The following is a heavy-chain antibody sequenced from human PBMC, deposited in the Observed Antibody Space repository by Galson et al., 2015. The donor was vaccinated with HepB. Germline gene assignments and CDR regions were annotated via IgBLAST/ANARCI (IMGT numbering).Heavy chain of an antibody. V-gene: IGHV1-69*02. Sequence: SVKVSCKASGGTFSSYTISWVRQAPGQGLEWMGRIIPILGIANYAQKFQGRVTITADKSTSTAYMELSSLRSEDTAVYYCASVESSGWQGLLFDYWGQGTLVTVSS. CDR2: IIPILGIA. CDR3: ASVESSGWQGLLFDY. CDR1: GGTFSSYT. D-gene: IGHD6-19*01. J-gene: IGHJ4*02.